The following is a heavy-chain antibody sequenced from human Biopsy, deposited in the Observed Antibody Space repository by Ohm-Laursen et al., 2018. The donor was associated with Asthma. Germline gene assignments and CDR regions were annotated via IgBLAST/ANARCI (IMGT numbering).Heavy chain of an antibody. V-gene: IGHV4-59*01. D-gene: IGHD5-18*01. CDR2: IHNSGNT. J-gene: IGHJ5*02. Sequence: SETLSLTCTVSGGSISSDYWSWLRQSPGKGLEWIGYIHNSGNTNYNPSLKSRVTISLDTSKNHFSLRLSFVTAADTAVYFCARGQGRGIQLWSLDPWGQGTLVTVSS. CDR1: GGSISSDY. CDR3: ARGQGRGIQLWSLDP.